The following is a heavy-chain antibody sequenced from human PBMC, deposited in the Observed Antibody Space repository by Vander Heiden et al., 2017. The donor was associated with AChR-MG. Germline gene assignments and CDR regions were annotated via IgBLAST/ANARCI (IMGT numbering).Heavy chain of an antibody. J-gene: IGHJ4*02. CDR2: IYSGGST. CDR1: GFTVSSNY. CDR3: ARGPDSSGYYPLDY. Sequence: EVQLVESGGGLIQPGGSLRLSCAASGFTVSSNYMSWVRQAPGKGLEWVSVIYSGGSTYYADSVKGRFTISRDNSKNTLYLQMNSLRAEDTAVYYCARGPDSSGYYPLDYWGQGTLVTVSS. V-gene: IGHV3-53*01. D-gene: IGHD3-22*01.